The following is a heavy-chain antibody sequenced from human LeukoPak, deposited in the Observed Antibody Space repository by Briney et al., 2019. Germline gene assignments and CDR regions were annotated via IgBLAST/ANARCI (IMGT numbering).Heavy chain of an antibody. D-gene: IGHD3-10*01. CDR2: IYYSGST. Sequence: SETLSLTCTVPGGSISSYYWSWIRQPPGKGLEWIGYIYYSGSTNYNPSLKSRVTISVDTSKNQFSLKLSSVTAADTAVYYCAGGWFGELLGGYWGQGTLVTVSS. CDR3: AGGWFGELLGGY. CDR1: GGSISSYY. V-gene: IGHV4-59*01. J-gene: IGHJ4*02.